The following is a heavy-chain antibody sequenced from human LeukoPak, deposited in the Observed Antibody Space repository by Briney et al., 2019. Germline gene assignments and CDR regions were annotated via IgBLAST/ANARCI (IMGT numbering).Heavy chain of an antibody. CDR1: GGSISSFY. Sequence: SETLSLTCTVSGGSISSFYYTWIRQPPGKGLEWIGYIDSSGITNYNSSLNSRVTISLDTSQNQFSLKLNSVTAADTAVYYCATVASGWYPDYWGQGALVTVSS. CDR3: ATVASGWYPDY. CDR2: IDSSGIT. J-gene: IGHJ4*02. V-gene: IGHV4-59*01. D-gene: IGHD6-19*01.